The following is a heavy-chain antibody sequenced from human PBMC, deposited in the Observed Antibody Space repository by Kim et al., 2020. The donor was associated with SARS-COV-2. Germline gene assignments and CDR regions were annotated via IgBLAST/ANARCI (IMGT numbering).Heavy chain of an antibody. CDR2: IRRSDGGT. D-gene: IGHD2-21*02. V-gene: IGHV3-23*01. CDR3: ARGRGGVTNAFDI. Sequence: GGSLRLSCAASGFTVNTYAMSWVRQAPGKGLEWVSDIRRSDGGTFYADSVKGRFTISRDNSKNTLYLQMSSLRAEDTALYYCARGRGGVTNAFDIWGQGTVVTVSS. CDR1: GFTVNTYA. J-gene: IGHJ3*02.